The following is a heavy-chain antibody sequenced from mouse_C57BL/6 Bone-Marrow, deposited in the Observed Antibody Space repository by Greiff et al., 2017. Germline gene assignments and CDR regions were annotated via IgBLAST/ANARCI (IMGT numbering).Heavy chain of an antibody. D-gene: IGHD2-5*01. V-gene: IGHV1-5*01. CDR3: TGYSNYLAWFAY. CDR2: IYPGNSDT. Sequence: VQLQQSGTVLARPGASVKMSCKTSGYTFTSYWMHWVKQRPGQGLEWIGAIYPGNSDTSYNQKFKGKAKLTAVTSASTAYMELSSLTNEDSAVYYCTGYSNYLAWFAYWGQGTLVTVSA. J-gene: IGHJ3*01. CDR1: GYTFTSYW.